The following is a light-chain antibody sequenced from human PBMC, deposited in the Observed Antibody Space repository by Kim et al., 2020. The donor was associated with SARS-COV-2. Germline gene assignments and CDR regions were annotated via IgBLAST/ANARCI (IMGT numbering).Light chain of an antibody. Sequence: EIVLTQSPGTLSLSPGERATLSCRASQSVSSSYLAWYQQKPGQAPRLLIYGASSRATGIPDRFSGSGSGTDFTLTISRLEPEDFAVYYCQQCGISPLTFAGGTKVDIK. CDR2: GAS. CDR1: QSVSSSY. V-gene: IGKV3-20*01. CDR3: QQCGISPLT. J-gene: IGKJ4*01.